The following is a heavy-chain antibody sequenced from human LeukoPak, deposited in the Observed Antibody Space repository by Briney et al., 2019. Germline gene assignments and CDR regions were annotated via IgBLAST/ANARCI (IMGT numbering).Heavy chain of an antibody. Sequence: ASVKVSCKASGYTFTCYYMHWVRQAPGQGLEWMGRINPNSGGTNYAQKFQGRVTMTRDTSISTAYMELSRLRSDDTAVYYCASEHYDFWSGYDPKYYYGMDVWGQGTTVTVSS. CDR1: GYTFTCYY. D-gene: IGHD3-3*01. V-gene: IGHV1-2*06. CDR3: ASEHYDFWSGYDPKYYYGMDV. J-gene: IGHJ6*02. CDR2: INPNSGGT.